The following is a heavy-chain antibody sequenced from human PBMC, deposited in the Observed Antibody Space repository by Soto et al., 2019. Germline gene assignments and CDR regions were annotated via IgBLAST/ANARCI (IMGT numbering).Heavy chain of an antibody. CDR2: IYYSGST. CDR3: ARDIAAAGDFDY. CDR1: GGSISSYY. Sequence: SETLSLTCTVSGGSISSYYWSWIRQPPGKGLEWIGYIYYSGSTNYNPSLKSRVTISVDTSKNQFSLKLSSVTAADTAVYYCARDIAAAGDFDYWGQGTLVTVSS. V-gene: IGHV4-59*01. D-gene: IGHD6-13*01. J-gene: IGHJ4*02.